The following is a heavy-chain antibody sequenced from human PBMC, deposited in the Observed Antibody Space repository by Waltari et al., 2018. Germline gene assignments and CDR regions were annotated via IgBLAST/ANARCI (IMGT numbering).Heavy chain of an antibody. Sequence: QVQLVESGGGVVQPGRSLRLSCAASGFTFSSYGMHWVRQAPGKGLEWVAVIWYDGSNKYYADSVKGRFTISRDNSKNTLYLQMNSLRAEDTAVYYCARVFRLGGWFFDYWGQGTLVTVSS. V-gene: IGHV3-33*01. J-gene: IGHJ4*02. CDR2: IWYDGSNK. D-gene: IGHD6-19*01. CDR3: ARVFRLGGWFFDY. CDR1: GFTFSSYG.